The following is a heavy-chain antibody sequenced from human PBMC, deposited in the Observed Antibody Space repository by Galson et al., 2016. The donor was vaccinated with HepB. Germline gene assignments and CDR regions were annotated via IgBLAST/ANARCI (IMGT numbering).Heavy chain of an antibody. V-gene: IGHV3-66*03. CDR1: GFTVSNNY. D-gene: IGHD3-22*01. Sequence: SLRLSCAASGFTVSNNYMSWVRQAPGKGLEWVSLIYSTGTTLYADSVKGRFTISRDNSKNTVYLQMNSLRAVDTAVYYCARGRGYYDSTTYWGDYWGQGTLVTVSS. J-gene: IGHJ4*02. CDR2: IYSTGTT. CDR3: ARGRGYYDSTTYWGDY.